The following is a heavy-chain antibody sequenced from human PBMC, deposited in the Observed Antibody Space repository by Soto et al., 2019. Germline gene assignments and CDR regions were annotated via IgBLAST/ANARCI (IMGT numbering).Heavy chain of an antibody. Sequence: PSETLSLTCNVSGDSVSSADYFWTWIRQSPGKRLEWMGYIFRSGVTYYNPSLNSRLLIAVDSSKNQFSLELRSVTVADTAVYFCARILMNYYRLDYWGQGALVTVSS. D-gene: IGHD3-10*01. J-gene: IGHJ4*02. CDR2: IFRSGVT. CDR3: ARILMNYYRLDY. V-gene: IGHV4-30-4*01. CDR1: GDSVSSADYF.